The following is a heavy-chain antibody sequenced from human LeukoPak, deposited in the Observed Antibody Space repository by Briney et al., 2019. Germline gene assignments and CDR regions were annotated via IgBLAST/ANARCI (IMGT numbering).Heavy chain of an antibody. Sequence: PGGSLRLSCAASRFTFSYYWIHCVRQAPGKRLVWVSRVNSDASSKAYADSVKGRFTISRYIGKNTLHLQMNSLRAEDTAVYYCVRGGSYSSGSFDCWGQGALVTVSS. J-gene: IGHJ4*02. D-gene: IGHD6-25*01. CDR1: RFTFSYYW. V-gene: IGHV3-74*01. CDR3: VRGGSYSSGSFDC. CDR2: VNSDASSK.